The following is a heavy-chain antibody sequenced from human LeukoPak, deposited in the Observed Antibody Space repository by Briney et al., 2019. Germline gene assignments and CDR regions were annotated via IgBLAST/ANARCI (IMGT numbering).Heavy chain of an antibody. V-gene: IGHV3-48*01. CDR1: GFAFSTYS. D-gene: IGHD3-10*01. CDR3: AKDGGYGSGSYYRFDP. Sequence: GGSLRLSCAASGFAFSTYSMNWVRQAPGNGLEWVSSISSSTATIHYADSVKGRFTISRDNSKNTPYLQMNSLRAEDTAVYYCAKDGGYGSGSYYRFDPWGQGTLVTVSS. J-gene: IGHJ5*02. CDR2: ISSSTATI.